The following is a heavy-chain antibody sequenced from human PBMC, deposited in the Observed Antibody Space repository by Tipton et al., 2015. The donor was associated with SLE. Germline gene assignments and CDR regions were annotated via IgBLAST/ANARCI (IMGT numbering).Heavy chain of an antibody. D-gene: IGHD2-21*01. Sequence: TLSLTCTVSGGSVSSYYWSWIRQPAGKGLEWIGRIYTGGTTNYNPSLKSRVIMSADTSKNQFPLRLSSVTAADTAVYYCARDYSEWLDPWGQGALVTVSS. CDR2: IYTGGTT. V-gene: IGHV4-4*07. CDR1: GGSVSSYY. J-gene: IGHJ5*02. CDR3: ARDYSEWLDP.